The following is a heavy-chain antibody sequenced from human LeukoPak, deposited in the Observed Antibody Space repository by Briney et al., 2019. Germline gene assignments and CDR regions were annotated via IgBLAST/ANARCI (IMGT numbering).Heavy chain of an antibody. CDR3: AAGQNFGDY. CDR2: IWLDGSNK. D-gene: IGHD3-10*01. Sequence: GGSLRLSCAASGFTFSTYGMHWVRQAPGKGLEWVAVIWLDGSNKYYADSVKGRFSISRDNSKNTLFLQMNSLRVEDTAVYYCAAGQNFGDYWGQGTLVTVSS. J-gene: IGHJ4*02. CDR1: GFTFSTYG. V-gene: IGHV3-33*01.